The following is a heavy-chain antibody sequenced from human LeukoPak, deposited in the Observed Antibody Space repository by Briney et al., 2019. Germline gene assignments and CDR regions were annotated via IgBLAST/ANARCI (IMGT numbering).Heavy chain of an antibody. Sequence: ASVKVSCKASGYTFTSYYMHRVRQAPGQGLEWMVIINPSGGSTSYAQKFQGRVTMTRDTSTSTVYMELSSLRSEDTAVYYCARLVRDCSGGSCYSGYNWFDPWGQGTLVTVSS. CDR3: ARLVRDCSGGSCYSGYNWFDP. V-gene: IGHV1-46*01. CDR1: GYTFTSYY. CDR2: INPSGGST. J-gene: IGHJ5*02. D-gene: IGHD2-15*01.